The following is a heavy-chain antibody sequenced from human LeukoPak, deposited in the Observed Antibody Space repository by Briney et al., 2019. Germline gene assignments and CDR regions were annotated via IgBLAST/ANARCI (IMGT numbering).Heavy chain of an antibody. CDR3: ARGTYYYDSGSDY. D-gene: IGHD3-22*01. CDR1: GGSISIYY. CDR2: IYYSGST. J-gene: IGHJ4*02. Sequence: SETLSLTCTVSGGSISIYYWSWVRQPPGKGLEGIGYIYYSGSTIYNPSLKSRVTISVDTSKNQFSLKLSSVTAADTAVYYCARGTYYYDSGSDYWGQGTLVTVSS. V-gene: IGHV4-59*01.